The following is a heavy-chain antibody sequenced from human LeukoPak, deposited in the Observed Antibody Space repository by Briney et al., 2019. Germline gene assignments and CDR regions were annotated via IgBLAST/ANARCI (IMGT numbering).Heavy chain of an antibody. V-gene: IGHV3-23*01. CDR1: GFTFSTFA. D-gene: IGHD3-9*01. CDR2: IFPSGGEI. CDR3: ARDRHVYYDILTGYASYFEY. Sequence: GGSPRLSCAASGFTFSTFAMIWVRQPPGKGLEWVSSIFPSGGEIHYADSVRGRFTISRDNSKSTLSLQMNSLRPEDTAVYYCARDRHVYYDILTGYASYFEYWGQGALVTVSS. J-gene: IGHJ4*02.